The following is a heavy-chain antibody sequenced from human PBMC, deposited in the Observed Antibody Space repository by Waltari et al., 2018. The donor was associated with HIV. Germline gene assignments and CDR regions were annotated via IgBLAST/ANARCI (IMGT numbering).Heavy chain of an antibody. Sequence: QVTLRESGPALVKPTQTLTLTCTFPGFSLSTSGMCVSWIRQPPGKALEWLARIDWDDDKYYSTSLKTRLTISKDTSKNQVVLTMTNMDPVDTATYYCARSRGDTAMVGYFDYWGQGTLVTVSS. CDR3: ARSRGDTAMVGYFDY. CDR1: GFSLSTSGMC. J-gene: IGHJ4*02. D-gene: IGHD5-18*01. CDR2: IDWDDDK. V-gene: IGHV2-70*15.